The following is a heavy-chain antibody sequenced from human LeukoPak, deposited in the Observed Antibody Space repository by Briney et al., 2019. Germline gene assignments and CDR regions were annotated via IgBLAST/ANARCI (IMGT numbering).Heavy chain of an antibody. D-gene: IGHD1-7*01. J-gene: IGHJ4*02. Sequence: ASVKVSCKASGYTFTSYGISWVRQAPGQGLEWMGWISAYNGNTNYAQKLQGRVTMTTDTSTSTAYMELRSLRSDDTAVYYCARTDWNYPHDRFDYWGQGTLVTVSS. V-gene: IGHV1-18*01. CDR2: ISAYNGNT. CDR1: GYTFTSYG. CDR3: ARTDWNYPHDRFDY.